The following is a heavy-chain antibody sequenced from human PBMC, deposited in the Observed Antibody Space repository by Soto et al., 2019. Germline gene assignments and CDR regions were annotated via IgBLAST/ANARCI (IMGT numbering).Heavy chain of an antibody. J-gene: IGHJ3*02. V-gene: IGHV3-23*01. CDR1: GYTFNSYA. CDR2: ISGSGGST. CDR3: AKDAALYDSSGFDI. D-gene: IGHD3-22*01. Sequence: TGGSLRLSCAAYGYTFNSYAMSWVRPAPGKGLEWVSAISGSGGSTYYADSVKGRFTTSRDNSKNTLYLQMNSLRAEVTAVYYCAKDAALYDSSGFDIWGQGTMVTVSS.